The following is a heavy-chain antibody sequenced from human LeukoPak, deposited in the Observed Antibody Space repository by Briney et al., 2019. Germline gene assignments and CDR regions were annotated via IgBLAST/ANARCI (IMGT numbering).Heavy chain of an antibody. D-gene: IGHD1-1*01. CDR2: MSSGGYSE. J-gene: IGHJ4*02. Sequence: ETLSLTCTVSGGSISSYYWSWVRQAPGKGLEWVSVMSSGGYSEYYSDSVRGRFTISRDNSKDTLYLQMNSLTAEDTAVYYCGKDKVGGGGYNDFWGQGILVTVSS. CDR1: GGSISSYY. V-gene: IGHV3-23*01. CDR3: GKDKVGGGGYNDF.